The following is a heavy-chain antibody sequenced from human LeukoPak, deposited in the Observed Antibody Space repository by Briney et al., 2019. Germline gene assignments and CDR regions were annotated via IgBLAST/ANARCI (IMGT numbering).Heavy chain of an antibody. D-gene: IGHD6-19*01. Sequence: GGSLRLSCAASGFTFSSYAMSWVRQAPGKGLECVSGISGSGGSTYYADSVKGRFTVSRDNSKNTLYLQMNSLRAEDTAVYYCAKVRVSSGWVFDYWGQGTLVTVSS. CDR3: AKVRVSSGWVFDY. J-gene: IGHJ4*02. V-gene: IGHV3-23*01. CDR2: ISGSGGST. CDR1: GFTFSSYA.